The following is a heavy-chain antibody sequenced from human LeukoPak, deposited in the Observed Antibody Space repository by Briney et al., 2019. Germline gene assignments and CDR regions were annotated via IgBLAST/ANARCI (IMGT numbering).Heavy chain of an antibody. CDR1: GFTFSSYV. J-gene: IGHJ4*02. D-gene: IGHD6-19*01. CDR2: ISGSGGST. V-gene: IGHV3-23*01. CDR3: AKVWSGGWYDN. Sequence: GRSLRPSCAASGFTFSSYVMSWVRQAPGKGLEWVSAISGSGGSTYYADSVKGRFTISRDNSKNTLYLQMNSLRAGDTAVYYCAKVWSGGWYDNWGQGTLVTVSS.